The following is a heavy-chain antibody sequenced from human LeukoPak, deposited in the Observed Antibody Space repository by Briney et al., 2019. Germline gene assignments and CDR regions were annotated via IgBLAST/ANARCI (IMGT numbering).Heavy chain of an antibody. D-gene: IGHD2-15*01. CDR2: IYPGDSDT. Sequence: GESLKISCKGSGYSFTNYWIGWVRQMPGKGLEWMGIIYPGDSDTRYSPSFQGQVTISADKSISTAYLQWSSLKASDTAIYYCARHPQDIGYCSGGSCYRWYYYMDVWAKGPRSPSP. J-gene: IGHJ6*03. CDR1: GYSFTNYW. V-gene: IGHV5-51*01. CDR3: ARHPQDIGYCSGGSCYRWYYYMDV.